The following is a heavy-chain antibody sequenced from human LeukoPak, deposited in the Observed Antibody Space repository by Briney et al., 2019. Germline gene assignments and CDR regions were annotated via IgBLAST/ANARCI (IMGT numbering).Heavy chain of an antibody. J-gene: IGHJ4*02. Sequence: GGSLRLSCAASGFTFSSYAMSWVRQAPGKGLEWVSYISSSGSTIYYADSVKGRFTISRDNAKNSLYLQMNSLRAEDTAVYYCAREHSSGYYLDYWGQGTLVTVSS. CDR1: GFTFSSYA. V-gene: IGHV3-48*03. CDR2: ISSSGSTI. CDR3: AREHSSGYYLDY. D-gene: IGHD3-22*01.